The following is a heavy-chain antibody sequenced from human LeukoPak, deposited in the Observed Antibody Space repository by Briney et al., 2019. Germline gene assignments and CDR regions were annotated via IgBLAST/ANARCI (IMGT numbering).Heavy chain of an antibody. CDR3: ARGRYSYGFGIGFDY. CDR1: GYTFTGYY. D-gene: IGHD5-18*01. CDR2: INPNSGGT. J-gene: IGHJ4*02. V-gene: IGHV1-2*02. Sequence: ASVKVSCKASGYTFTGYYMHWVRQAPGQGLEWMGWINPNSGGTNYAQKFQGRVTMTRDTSISTAYMELSRLRSDDTAVYYCARGRYSYGFGIGFDYWGQGTLVTVSS.